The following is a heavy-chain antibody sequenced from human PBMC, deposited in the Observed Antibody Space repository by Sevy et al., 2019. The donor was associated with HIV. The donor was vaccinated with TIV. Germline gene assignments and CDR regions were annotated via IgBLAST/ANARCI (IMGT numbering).Heavy chain of an antibody. J-gene: IGHJ4*02. D-gene: IGHD1-7*01. CDR2: FDPEDGET. V-gene: IGHV1-24*01. Sequence: ASVKVSCKVSGYTLTELSMHWVRQAPGKGLEWMGGFDPEDGETIYAQKFQGRVTMTEDTSTDTAYMELSSPRSADTAVYYCATALTGTTYGGDSWGQGTLVTVSS. CDR1: GYTLTELS. CDR3: ATALTGTTYGGDS.